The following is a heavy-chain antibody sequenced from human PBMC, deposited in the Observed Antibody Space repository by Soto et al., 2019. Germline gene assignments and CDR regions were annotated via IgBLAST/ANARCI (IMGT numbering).Heavy chain of an antibody. J-gene: IGHJ4*01. CDR3: AREIALDLELGHCSGGSCYFDY. Sequence: ASVKVSGKASGSTLSTHFIHWVRQAPGQGLEWMGVINPRGISTTYAQKFQGRVTMTKNTSSDTVYMTLSSLRSADTGVYYCAREIALDLELGHCSGGSCYFDYWGRGALVTVSS. V-gene: IGHV1-46*01. CDR1: GSTLSTHF. D-gene: IGHD2-15*01. CDR2: INPRGIST.